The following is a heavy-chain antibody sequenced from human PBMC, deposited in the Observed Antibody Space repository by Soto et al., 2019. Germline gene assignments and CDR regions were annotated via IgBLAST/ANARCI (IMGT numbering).Heavy chain of an antibody. V-gene: IGHV4-59*01. CDR2: VYYAGTT. Sequence: SETLSLTCTVSGGSTSRYYWSWIRQPPGKGLEWIASVYYAGTTNYNPSLGSRVTISIDAPGNRFSMEITSVTAADTAIYYCARDTVLTGMFDFWGQGTLVTVSS. CDR1: GGSTSRYY. CDR3: ARDTVLTGMFDF. J-gene: IGHJ4*02. D-gene: IGHD4-17*01.